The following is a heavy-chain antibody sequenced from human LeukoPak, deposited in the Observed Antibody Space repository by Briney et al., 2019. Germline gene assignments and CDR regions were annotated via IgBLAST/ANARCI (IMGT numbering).Heavy chain of an antibody. CDR3: ARHWKYTSSWVADY. D-gene: IGHD6-13*01. V-gene: IGHV5-51*01. J-gene: IGHJ4*02. CDR1: GYSFTNYW. CDR2: IYPGDSDT. Sequence: GESLKISCKVSGYSFTNYWIGWVRQMPGKGLEWMGIIYPGDSDTRYSPSFQGQVTISADKSISTAYLQWSSLKASDTAMYYCARHWKYTSSWVADYWGQGTLVTVSS.